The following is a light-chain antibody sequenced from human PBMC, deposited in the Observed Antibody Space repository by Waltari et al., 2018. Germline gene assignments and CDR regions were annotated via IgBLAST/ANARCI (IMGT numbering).Light chain of an antibody. CDR2: DVG. Sequence: QSALTQPASVSGSPGQSITIPCTGTSSAVGFYNYVSWYQQHPGKAPKLIHYDVGERPSGGSDRFSGSKSGHTASLTSSGVQAEDEGDYYCNSDAGSSSWVFGGGTKLTVL. J-gene: IGLJ3*02. CDR3: NSDAGSSSWV. V-gene: IGLV2-14*01. CDR1: SSAVGFYNY.